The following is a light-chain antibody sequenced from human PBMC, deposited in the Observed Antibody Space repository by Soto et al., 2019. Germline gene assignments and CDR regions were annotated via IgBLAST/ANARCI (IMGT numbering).Light chain of an antibody. CDR3: AAWDDSLNGVL. V-gene: IGLV1-44*01. Sequence: QSVLTQPPSASGTPGQRVTISCSGSSSNIGSNSVNWYQKFPATAPKLRIYGNTQRPSGVPDRFSGSKSGTSASLAISGLHSEDEADYYCAAWDDSLNGVLFGGGTKVTVL. J-gene: IGLJ3*02. CDR2: GNT. CDR1: SSNIGSNS.